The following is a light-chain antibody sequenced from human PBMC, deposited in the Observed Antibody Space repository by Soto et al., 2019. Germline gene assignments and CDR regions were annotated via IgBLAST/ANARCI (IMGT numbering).Light chain of an antibody. CDR1: QSVSSN. Sequence: EIVMTQSPATLSVSPGERATLSCRASQSVSSNLAWYQQKPGQAPRLLIYGASTRATGIPARFSGSGSGTEFTLIISSLQSEDFAVYYCQQYNNWPPLTFGQGTKV. CDR3: QQYNNWPPLT. V-gene: IGKV3-15*01. CDR2: GAS. J-gene: IGKJ1*01.